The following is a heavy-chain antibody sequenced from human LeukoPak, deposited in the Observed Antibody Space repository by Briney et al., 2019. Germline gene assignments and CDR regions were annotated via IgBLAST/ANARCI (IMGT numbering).Heavy chain of an antibody. Sequence: ASVKVSCKASGYTFTSYYMHWVRQAPGQGLEWMGIINPSGGSTSYAQKFQGRVTMTRNTSISTAYMELSSLRSEDTAVYYCARVRRYGMDVWGQGTTVTVSS. CDR3: ARVRRYGMDV. CDR2: INPSGGST. V-gene: IGHV1-46*01. J-gene: IGHJ6*02. CDR1: GYTFTSYY.